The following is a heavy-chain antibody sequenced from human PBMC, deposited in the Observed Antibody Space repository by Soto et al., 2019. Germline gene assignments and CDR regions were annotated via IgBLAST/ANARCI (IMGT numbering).Heavy chain of an antibody. Sequence: GGSLRLSCSASGFSITDYAMSWVRQAPGKGLEWVSSISDSGTKTFYGDSVKGRFAISRDTSKNTVYMQMNNLRAEDTALYYCAKDGIRKDDYWGQGTVVTVSS. V-gene: IGHV3-23*01. CDR1: GFSITDYA. J-gene: IGHJ4*02. CDR2: ISDSGTKT. CDR3: AKDGIRKDDY.